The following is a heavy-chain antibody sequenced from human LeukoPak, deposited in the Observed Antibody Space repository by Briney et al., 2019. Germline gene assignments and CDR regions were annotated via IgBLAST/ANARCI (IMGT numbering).Heavy chain of an antibody. CDR2: ISDDGRNK. CDR1: GFSFRNYG. Sequence: PGGSLRLSCAASGFSFRNYGMHWVRQAPGKGLEWVAVISDDGRNKYYADSVRGRFTIPRDNSKNMLYLQMNNLRPEDTAVYHCAKDADTATIIYWYFDLWGRGTLVTVSS. CDR3: AKDADTATIIYWYFDL. D-gene: IGHD5-18*01. J-gene: IGHJ2*01. V-gene: IGHV3-30*18.